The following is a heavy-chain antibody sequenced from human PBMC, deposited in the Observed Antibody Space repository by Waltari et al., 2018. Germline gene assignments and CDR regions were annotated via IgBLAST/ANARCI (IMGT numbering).Heavy chain of an antibody. CDR3: TRGARGAD. Sequence: EVQLVESGGDLFQPVGSLRLSCAASGFGFSSPWMGWVRQAPGKGLEWVANINPNGNDKYYVDSVEGRFTISKDNARNSLYLQMNNLRVEDTAMYYCTRGARGADWGQGTLVTVSS. CDR1: GFGFSSPW. J-gene: IGHJ4*02. D-gene: IGHD3-10*01. CDR2: INPNGNDK. V-gene: IGHV3-7*04.